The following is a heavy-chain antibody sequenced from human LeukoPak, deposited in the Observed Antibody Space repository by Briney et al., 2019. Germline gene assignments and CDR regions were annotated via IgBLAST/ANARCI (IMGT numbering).Heavy chain of an antibody. V-gene: IGHV3-30*02. CDR1: GFTFSSYG. CDR2: IRYDGSNK. J-gene: IGHJ4*02. Sequence: GGSLRLSCAASGFTFSSYGMHWVRQAPGKGLEWVAFIRYDGSNKYYADSVKGRFTISRDNSKNTLYLQMNSLRAEDTAVYYCAKDLRGHRMTTVEDYWGQGTLVTVSP. CDR3: AKDLRGHRMTTVEDY. D-gene: IGHD4-11*01.